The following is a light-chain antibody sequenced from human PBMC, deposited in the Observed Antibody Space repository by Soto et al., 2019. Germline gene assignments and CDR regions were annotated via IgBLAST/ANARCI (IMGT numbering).Light chain of an antibody. V-gene: IGLV2-14*01. CDR2: DVN. CDR3: CSFSTSGTPV. J-gene: IGLJ1*01. Sequence: QSALTQPASVSGSPGQSITISCTGTSSDVGTYDYVSWHQQHPGKAPKLIIYDVNNRPSGVSSRFSGSKSGNTASLTISGLQAEDEADYYCCSFSTSGTPVFGTGTKLTVL. CDR1: SSDVGTYDY.